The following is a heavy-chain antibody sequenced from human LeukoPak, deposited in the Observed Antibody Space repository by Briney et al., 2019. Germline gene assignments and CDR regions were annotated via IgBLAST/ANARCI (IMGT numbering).Heavy chain of an antibody. Sequence: SETLSLTCAVYGGSFSGYYWSWIRQPPGKGLEWIGEINHSGSTNYNPPLKSRVTISINTSKNQFSLKLSPVTAADTAVYYCARRNGQDIVATFRRRYYFDYWGQGTLVTVSS. CDR1: GGSFSGYY. D-gene: IGHD5-12*01. CDR2: INHSGST. CDR3: ARRNGQDIVATFRRRYYFDY. J-gene: IGHJ4*02. V-gene: IGHV4-34*01.